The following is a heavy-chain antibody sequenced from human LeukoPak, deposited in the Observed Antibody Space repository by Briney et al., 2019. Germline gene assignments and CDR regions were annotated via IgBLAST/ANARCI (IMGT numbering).Heavy chain of an antibody. D-gene: IGHD3/OR15-3a*01. V-gene: IGHV3-33*08. J-gene: IGHJ5*02. Sequence: PGGSLRLSCAASGFTFSSYEMNWVRQAPGKGLEWVALVWYDGTIKYYADSVKGRFTISRDNSKNTLFLQMSSLRAEDTALYYCARGGRGASNWTPYNWFDPWGQGTLVTVSS. CDR1: GFTFSSYE. CDR2: VWYDGTIK. CDR3: ARGGRGASNWTPYNWFDP.